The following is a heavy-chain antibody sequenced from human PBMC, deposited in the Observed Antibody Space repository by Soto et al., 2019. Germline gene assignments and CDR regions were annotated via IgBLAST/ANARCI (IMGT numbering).Heavy chain of an antibody. D-gene: IGHD4-17*01. V-gene: IGHV4-39*01. CDR2: IYYSGST. J-gene: IGHJ6*03. CDR1: GGSISSSSYY. Sequence: QLQLQESGPGLVKPSETLSLTCTVSGGSISSSSYYWGWIRQPPGKGLEWIGSIYYSGSTYYNPSLKSRVTISVDTSKNQFSLKLSSVTAADTAVYYCARIPTTVTTSGYYYYMDVWGKGTTVTVSS. CDR3: ARIPTTVTTSGYYYYMDV.